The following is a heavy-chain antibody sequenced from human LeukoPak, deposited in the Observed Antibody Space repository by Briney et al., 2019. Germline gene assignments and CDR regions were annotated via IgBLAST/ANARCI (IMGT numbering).Heavy chain of an antibody. V-gene: IGHV1-69*04. D-gene: IGHD4-17*01. CDR2: IIPILAIA. J-gene: IGHJ1*01. CDR1: GGTFSSYA. Sequence: SVKVSCKASGGTFSSYAISWVRQAPGQGLEWMGGIIPILAIANYAQKFQGRVTITADKSTSTAYMELSSLRSEDTAMYYCARGVTKDFQYWGQGTLVTVSS. CDR3: ARGVTKDFQY.